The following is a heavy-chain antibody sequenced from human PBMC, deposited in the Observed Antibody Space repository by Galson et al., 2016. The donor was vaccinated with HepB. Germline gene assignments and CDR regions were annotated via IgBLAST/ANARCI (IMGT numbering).Heavy chain of an antibody. V-gene: IGHV3-7*03. Sequence: SLRLSCAGSGFTFSSYYMNWVRQAPGKGLEWVANIKQDGREKNYVDSVKGRFTISRDNAKNSLYLQMNSLRTEDTAVYYCARAVAKTPSRHYLDYWGRGTLATVSS. CDR1: GFTFSSYY. CDR2: IKQDGREK. D-gene: IGHD3-10*01. J-gene: IGHJ4*02. CDR3: ARAVAKTPSRHYLDY.